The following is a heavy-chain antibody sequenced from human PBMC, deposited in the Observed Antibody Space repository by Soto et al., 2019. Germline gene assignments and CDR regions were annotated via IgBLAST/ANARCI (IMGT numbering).Heavy chain of an antibody. Sequence: GESLKISCKGSGYSFTSYWIGWVRQMPGKGLEWMGIIYPGDSDTRYSPSFQGQVTISADKSISTAYLQWSSLKASDTAMYYCARDKAGYSYGSHFDYWGQGTLVTVS. J-gene: IGHJ4*02. CDR1: GYSFTSYW. CDR3: ARDKAGYSYGSHFDY. D-gene: IGHD5-18*01. V-gene: IGHV5-51*01. CDR2: IYPGDSDT.